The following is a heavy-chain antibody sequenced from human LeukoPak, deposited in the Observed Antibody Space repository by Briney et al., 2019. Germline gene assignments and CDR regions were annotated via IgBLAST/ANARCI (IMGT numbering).Heavy chain of an antibody. CDR1: GYTLTELS. V-gene: IGHV1-24*01. J-gene: IGHJ4*02. D-gene: IGHD3-22*01. CDR3: ARRGDSSGYYYL. CDR2: FDPEDGET. Sequence: ASVKVSCKVSGYTLTELSMHWVRQAPGKGLEWMGGFDPEDGETIYAQKFQGRVTMTEDTSTDTACMELSSLRSEDTAVYYCARRGDSSGYYYLWGQGTLVTVSS.